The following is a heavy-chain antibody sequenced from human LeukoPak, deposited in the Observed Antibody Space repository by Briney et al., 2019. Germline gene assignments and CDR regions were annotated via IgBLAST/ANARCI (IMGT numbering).Heavy chain of an antibody. V-gene: IGHV3-74*03. CDR2: INGDGTST. CDR3: ARASTTVPNLLDY. Sequence: PGGSLRLPCAASGFTFSTYWMHWVRQAPGKGLLWVSRINGDGTSTKYADSVKGRFTISRDNARHTLYLQMNSLRAEDTAVYYCARASTTVPNLLDYWGQGTLVIVSS. D-gene: IGHD4-17*01. CDR1: GFTFSTYW. J-gene: IGHJ4*02.